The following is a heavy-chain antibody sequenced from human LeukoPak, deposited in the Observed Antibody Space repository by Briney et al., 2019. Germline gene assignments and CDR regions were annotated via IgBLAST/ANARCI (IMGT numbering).Heavy chain of an antibody. CDR3: AKEMLGELLPISWDY. CDR2: ISGSGGST. Sequence: GGSLRLSRAAAGFTVSSYAMRWVRQAPGKGLGWVLSISGSGGSTYYADCVKGRFTISRDNSKNTLYLQMNSLRAEDTAVYYCAKEMLGELLPISWDYWGQGTLVTVSS. CDR1: GFTVSSYA. D-gene: IGHD1-26*01. J-gene: IGHJ4*02. V-gene: IGHV3-23*01.